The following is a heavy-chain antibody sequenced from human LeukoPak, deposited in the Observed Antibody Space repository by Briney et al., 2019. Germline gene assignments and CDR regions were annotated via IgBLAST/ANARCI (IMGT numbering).Heavy chain of an antibody. CDR2: IYYSGNT. J-gene: IGHJ3*02. V-gene: IGHV4-59*01. D-gene: IGHD4-23*01. CDR3: ARDRGYGGAHYGAFDI. Sequence: SETLSLTCTVSGGSISSNNWSWIRQPPGKGREWMRYIYYSGNTNYNPSLKSRVTISVDTSKNQFSLNLSSVPAADTAVYYCARDRGYGGAHYGAFDIWGQGTMVTVSS. CDR1: GGSISSNN.